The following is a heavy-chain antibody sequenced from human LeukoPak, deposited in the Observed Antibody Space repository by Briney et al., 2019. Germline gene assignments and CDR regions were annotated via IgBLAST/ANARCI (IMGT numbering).Heavy chain of an antibody. V-gene: IGHV4-4*07. CDR2: IYTSGST. Sequence: SETLSLTCTVSGGSISGYYWSWIRQPAGKGLEWIGRIYTSGSTTYNPSLKSRVTMSVDTSKNQFSLKLSSVTAADTAVYYCARATSWYVSCFDPWGQGTLVTVSS. D-gene: IGHD2-2*01. CDR3: ARATSWYVSCFDP. J-gene: IGHJ5*02. CDR1: GGSISGYY.